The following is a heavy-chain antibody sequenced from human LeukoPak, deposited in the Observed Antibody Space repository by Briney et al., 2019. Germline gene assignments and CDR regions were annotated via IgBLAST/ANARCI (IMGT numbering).Heavy chain of an antibody. J-gene: IGHJ4*02. CDR2: INRDGSEK. Sequence: GGSLRLSCAASGFTFSTYWMSWVRQAPGKGLEWVAKINRDGSEKYYGDSVKGRFTISRDIAENSLFLQMNSLRAHDTAVYYCAKWGPYCNSNYCPALDHWGQGALVTVSS. V-gene: IGHV3-7*01. CDR1: GFTFSTYW. D-gene: IGHD4-4*01. CDR3: AKWGPYCNSNYCPALDH.